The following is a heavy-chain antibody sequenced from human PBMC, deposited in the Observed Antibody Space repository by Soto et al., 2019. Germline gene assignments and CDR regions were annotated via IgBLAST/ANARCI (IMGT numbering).Heavy chain of an antibody. CDR3: ACSIAAAGTIVFDY. Sequence: SETLSLTCTFSGCSINNHYWSWIRQPPGKGLEWIGYIYYSGSTNYNPSLKSRVTISVDTSKNQFSLKLSSVTAADTAVYYCACSIAAAGTIVFDYWGQGTLVTVSS. CDR2: IYYSGST. J-gene: IGHJ4*02. D-gene: IGHD6-13*01. CDR1: GCSINNHY. V-gene: IGHV4-59*11.